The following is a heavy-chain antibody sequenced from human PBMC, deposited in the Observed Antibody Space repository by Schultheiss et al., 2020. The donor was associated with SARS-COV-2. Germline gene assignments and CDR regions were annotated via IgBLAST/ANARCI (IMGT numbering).Heavy chain of an antibody. V-gene: IGHV3-7*01. CDR1: GFTFSSYW. CDR3: AKDGQIDY. J-gene: IGHJ4*02. CDR2: IKQDGSEK. Sequence: GEPLKISCAASGFTFSSYWMSWVRQAPGKGLEWVANIKQDGSEKYYVDSVKGRFTISRDNSKNTLYLQMNSLRAEDTAVYYCAKDGQIDYWGQGTLVTVSS.